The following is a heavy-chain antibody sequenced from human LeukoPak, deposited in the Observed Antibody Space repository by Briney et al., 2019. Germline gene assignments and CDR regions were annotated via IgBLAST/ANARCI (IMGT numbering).Heavy chain of an antibody. D-gene: IGHD3-3*01. J-gene: IGHJ6*03. Sequence: ASVKVSCKASGYTFTGYYMHWVRQAPGQGLEWMGWINPNSGGTNYAQKFQGRVTMTRDTSISTAYMELSRLRSDDTAVYYCARGPYDFWSGHPVYMDVWGKGTTVTVSS. CDR1: GYTFTGYY. CDR2: INPNSGGT. CDR3: ARGPYDFWSGHPVYMDV. V-gene: IGHV1-2*02.